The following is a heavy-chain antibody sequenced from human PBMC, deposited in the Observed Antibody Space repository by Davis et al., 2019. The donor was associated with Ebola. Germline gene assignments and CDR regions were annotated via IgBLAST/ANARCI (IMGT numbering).Heavy chain of an antibody. CDR1: GFTFSSYW. D-gene: IGHD6-6*01. CDR3: ATEYSSIY. J-gene: IGHJ4*02. V-gene: IGHV3-7*01. CDR2: IKQDGSEK. Sequence: GESLKISCAASGFTFSSYWMSWVRQAPGKGLEWVANIKQDGSEKYYVDSVKGRFTISRDNAKNSLYLQMNSLRAEDTAVYYCATEYSSIYWDQGTLVTVSS.